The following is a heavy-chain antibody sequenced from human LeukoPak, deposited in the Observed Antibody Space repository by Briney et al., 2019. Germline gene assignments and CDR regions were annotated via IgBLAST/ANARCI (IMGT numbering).Heavy chain of an antibody. D-gene: IGHD3-10*01. Sequence: GGSLRLSCAASGFTFSSNNMHWVRQAPGKGLEWVSYISSSSSTIYYADSVKGRFTISRDNAKNSLYLQMNSLRAEDTAVYYCAKVPDYYGSGRYHWGQGTLVTVSS. V-gene: IGHV3-48*04. CDR1: GFTFSSNN. CDR3: AKVPDYYGSGRYH. J-gene: IGHJ4*02. CDR2: ISSSSSTI.